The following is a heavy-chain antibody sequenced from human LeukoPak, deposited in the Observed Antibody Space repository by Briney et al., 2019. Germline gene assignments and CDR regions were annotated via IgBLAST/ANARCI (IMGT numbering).Heavy chain of an antibody. CDR1: GGSISSYY. V-gene: IGHV4-59*01. CDR2: IHYSGST. Sequence: SETLSLTCTVSGGSISSYYWSWIRQPPGKGLEWIGYIHYSGSTHYNPSLKSRVTISVDTSKNQFSLKLSSVTAADTAVYYCARLGYCSGGSCYSDAFDIWGQGTMVTVSS. D-gene: IGHD2-15*01. CDR3: ARLGYCSGGSCYSDAFDI. J-gene: IGHJ3*02.